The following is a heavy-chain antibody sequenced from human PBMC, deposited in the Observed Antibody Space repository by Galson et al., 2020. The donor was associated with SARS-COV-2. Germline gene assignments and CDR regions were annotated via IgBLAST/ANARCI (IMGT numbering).Heavy chain of an antibody. CDR1: GFIFSNHA. Sequence: GGSLRLSCAVSGFIFSNHAMTWVRQAPGKGLEWVSTVSHNGDRTYYADSVKGRFTISRDNSKNTLYLEMNSLRAEDTAVYYCARDGSGSQCPCMDYWGQGTRVSVSS. CDR3: ARDGSGSQCPCMDY. J-gene: IGHJ4*02. CDR2: VSHNGDRT. D-gene: IGHD1-26*01. V-gene: IGHV3-23*01.